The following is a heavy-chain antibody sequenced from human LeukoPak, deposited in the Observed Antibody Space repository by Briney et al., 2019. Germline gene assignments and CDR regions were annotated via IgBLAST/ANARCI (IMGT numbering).Heavy chain of an antibody. V-gene: IGHV3-64*01. J-gene: IGHJ6*02. CDR1: GFTLSSYA. D-gene: IGHD2-21*01. Sequence: QPGGSLRLSCAASGFTLSSYAMHWVSQAPGKGLEYDSAISSNGGSAYYANSVKGRFTISRDNSKNTLYLQMGSLRAEDMAVHYCARAYSDYYYYGMDVWGHGTTVTVSS. CDR2: ISSNGGSA. CDR3: ARAYSDYYYYGMDV.